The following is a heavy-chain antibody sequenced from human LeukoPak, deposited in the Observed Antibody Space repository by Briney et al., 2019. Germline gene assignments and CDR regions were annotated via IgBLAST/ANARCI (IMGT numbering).Heavy chain of an antibody. CDR3: ARHYGSGTYPLDY. V-gene: IGHV4-59*08. D-gene: IGHD3-10*01. CDR1: GGAISGYY. Sequence: PSETLSLTCSVSGGAISGYYWSWIRQTPVKGLEWIAYIHYSGNTNYNPSLKSRVTISVDTSQNQFSLKLSSVTAADTAVYYCARHYGSGTYPLDYWGRGTLVTVSS. CDR2: IHYSGNT. J-gene: IGHJ4*02.